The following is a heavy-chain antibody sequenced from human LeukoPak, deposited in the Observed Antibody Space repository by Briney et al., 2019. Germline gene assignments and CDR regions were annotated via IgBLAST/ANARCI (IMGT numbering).Heavy chain of an antibody. V-gene: IGHV3-11*01. CDR3: ARDGSSGWYIEN. D-gene: IGHD6-19*01. CDR1: GLTFSDQY. Sequence: GGSLRLSCAASGLTFSDQYMNWIRQAPGRGPEWVSYISSSGSNIYYADSVKGRFTISRDNAKNSLYLQMNSLRAEDTAVYYCARDGSSGWYIENWGQGTLVTVSS. CDR2: ISSSGSNI. J-gene: IGHJ4*02.